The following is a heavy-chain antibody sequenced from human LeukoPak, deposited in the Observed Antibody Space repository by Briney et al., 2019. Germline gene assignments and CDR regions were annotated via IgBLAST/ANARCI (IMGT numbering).Heavy chain of an antibody. CDR2: ISYDGSNK. D-gene: IGHD5-24*01. CDR1: GFTFSSYG. Sequence: GGSLRLSCTASGFTFSSYGMHWVRQAPGKGLEWVAVISYDGSNKYYADSVKGRFTISRDNSKNTLYLQMNSLRAEDTAVYYCAKGHDGYNYGGAFDYWGQGTLVTVSS. J-gene: IGHJ4*02. CDR3: AKGHDGYNYGGAFDY. V-gene: IGHV3-30*18.